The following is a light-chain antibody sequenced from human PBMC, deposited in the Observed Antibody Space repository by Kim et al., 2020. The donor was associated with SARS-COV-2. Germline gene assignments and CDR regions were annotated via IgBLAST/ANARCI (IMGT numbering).Light chain of an antibody. J-gene: IGLJ2*01. CDR2: GKD. CDR3: KSRDSRGKVV. CDR1: SLRKYY. V-gene: IGLV3-19*01. Sequence: SSELTQDPAVSVALGQTVRITCQGDSLRKYYATWYQQKARQAPVLVFYGKDKRPSGVPDRFSGSTSGNTAYLTITGAQAADEADYYCKSRDSRGKVVFGEGTKVTVL.